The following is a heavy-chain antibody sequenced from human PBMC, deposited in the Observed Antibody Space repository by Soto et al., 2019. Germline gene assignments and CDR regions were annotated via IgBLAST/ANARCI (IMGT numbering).Heavy chain of an antibody. Sequence: QVQLVESGGGVVQPGRSLRLSCAASGFTLSNYGMHWVRQVPGKGLEWVAVLWYDGSNKYYAVSVKGRFTISRDNSKNTLYLQMDSLRAEDTAVYYCAKSFRQLLIYYLDYWGQGILVTVSS. V-gene: IGHV3-33*06. J-gene: IGHJ4*02. CDR2: LWYDGSNK. CDR3: AKSFRQLLIYYLDY. D-gene: IGHD1-26*01. CDR1: GFTLSNYG.